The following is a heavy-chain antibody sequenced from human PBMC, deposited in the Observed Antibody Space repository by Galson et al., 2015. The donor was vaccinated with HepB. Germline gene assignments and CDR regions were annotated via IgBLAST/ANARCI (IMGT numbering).Heavy chain of an antibody. CDR3: ARGLSYYYETSELDS. CDR2: IGSTSTTI. CDR1: GFNFSRYS. Sequence: SLRLSCAASGFNFSRYSMNWVRQAPGKGLEWISYIGSTSTTIYYVDSVKGRFTISRDNAKNSLYLQMNSLRAEDTAVYYCARGLSYYYETSELDSWGQGTLVTVSS. J-gene: IGHJ4*02. V-gene: IGHV3-48*04. D-gene: IGHD3-22*01.